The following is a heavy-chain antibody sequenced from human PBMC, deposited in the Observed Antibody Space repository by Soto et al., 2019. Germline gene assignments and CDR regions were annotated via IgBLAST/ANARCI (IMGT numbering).Heavy chain of an antibody. CDR2: IYYSGST. V-gene: IGHV4-39*01. CDR3: ARQKISGGSATWVWVY. D-gene: IGHD1-26*01. J-gene: IGHJ4*02. CDR1: GGSISSSSCY. Sequence: QLKLQESGPGLVKASETLSLTCTVSGGSISSSSCYWAWIRQPAGKGLEWIGSIYYSGSTYYNPSLESRVTISVDTSKNQFSLKLSSVTAADTAVYYCARQKISGGSATWVWVYWGQGTLVTVSS.